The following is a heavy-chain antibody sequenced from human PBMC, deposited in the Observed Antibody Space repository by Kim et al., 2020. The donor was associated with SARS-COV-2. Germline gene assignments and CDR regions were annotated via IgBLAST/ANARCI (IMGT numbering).Heavy chain of an antibody. CDR2: ISGSGGST. CDR3: AKDPIAVAVPAAVLFDY. V-gene: IGHV3-23*01. D-gene: IGHD2-2*01. J-gene: IGHJ4*02. CDR1: GFTFSSYA. Sequence: GGSLRLSCAASGFTFSSYAMSWVRQSPGKGLEWVSAISGSGGSTYYADSVKGRFTISRDNSKNTLYLQMNSLRAEDTAVYYCAKDPIAVAVPAAVLFDYWGQGTLVTVSS.